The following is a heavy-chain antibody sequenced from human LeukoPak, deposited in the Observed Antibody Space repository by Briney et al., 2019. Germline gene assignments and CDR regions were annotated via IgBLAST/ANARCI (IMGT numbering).Heavy chain of an antibody. J-gene: IGHJ4*02. Sequence: SETLSLTCAVSGGSITSTNWWSWVRQPPGKGLEWIGEIYHSGSTNYNPSLKSRVTISVNKSKNQFSLKLISVTAADTAVYYCARLFFGDDYWGQGTLVTVSS. D-gene: IGHD3-10*01. V-gene: IGHV4-4*02. CDR2: IYHSGST. CDR3: ARLFFGDDY. CDR1: GGSITSTNW.